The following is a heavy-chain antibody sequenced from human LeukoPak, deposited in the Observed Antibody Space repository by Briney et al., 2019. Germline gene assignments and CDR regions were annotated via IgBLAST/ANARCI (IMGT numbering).Heavy chain of an antibody. J-gene: IGHJ4*02. CDR1: VFTFSSYG. CDR3: AKDYCSSTSCYPYDY. CDR2: ISYDGSNK. V-gene: IGHV3-30*18. D-gene: IGHD2-2*01. Sequence: GGSLRLSCAASVFTFSSYGMHWGRQAPGKGLEWVAVISYDGSNKYYADSVKGRFTISRDNSKNTLYLQMNSLRAEDTAVYYCAKDYCSSTSCYPYDYWGQGTLVTVSS.